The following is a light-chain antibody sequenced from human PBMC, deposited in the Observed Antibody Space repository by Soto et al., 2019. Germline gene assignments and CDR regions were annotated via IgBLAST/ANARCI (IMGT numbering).Light chain of an antibody. Sequence: QSVLTQPASVSGSPGQSITISCTGTSSDVGGYNYVSWYQQRPGKAPKLMIYEVSNRPSGVSNRFSGSKSGNTASLTISGLQAEDEADYYCNSYTSSSTLDVFGTGTKVTVL. J-gene: IGLJ1*01. CDR1: SSDVGGYNY. CDR3: NSYTSSSTLDV. CDR2: EVS. V-gene: IGLV2-14*01.